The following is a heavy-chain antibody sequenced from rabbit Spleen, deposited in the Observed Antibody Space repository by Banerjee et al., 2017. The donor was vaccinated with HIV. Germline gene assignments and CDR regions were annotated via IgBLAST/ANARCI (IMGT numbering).Heavy chain of an antibody. D-gene: IGHD2-1*01. Sequence: QEQLTETGGGLVQPGGSLTLSCKASGVDFTNYYITWVRQAPGKGLEWIGIIYAAKGSTDYATWAKGRFTISKTSSTTVTLQMTSLTAADTATYFCARGSATMTMMITGYYFNLWGPGTLVTVS. CDR3: ARGSATMTMMITGYYFNL. CDR2: IYAAKGST. CDR1: GVDFTNYY. V-gene: IGHV1S45*01. J-gene: IGHJ4*01.